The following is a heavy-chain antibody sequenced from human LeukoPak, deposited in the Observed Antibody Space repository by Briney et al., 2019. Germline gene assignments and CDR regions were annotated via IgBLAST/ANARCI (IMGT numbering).Heavy chain of an antibody. D-gene: IGHD2-2*02. CDR2: MFYSGST. Sequence: SETLSLTCTVSGGSISSHFWSWIRQPPGKGLEWIGYMFYSGSTNYNPSLKSRVTISVDASKNQFSLKLTSVSAADTAVYYCARAHLGYCSSTSCYTSYYYYYYMDVWGKGTTVTVSS. CDR3: ARAHLGYCSSTSCYTSYYYYYYMDV. V-gene: IGHV4-59*11. J-gene: IGHJ6*03. CDR1: GGSISSHF.